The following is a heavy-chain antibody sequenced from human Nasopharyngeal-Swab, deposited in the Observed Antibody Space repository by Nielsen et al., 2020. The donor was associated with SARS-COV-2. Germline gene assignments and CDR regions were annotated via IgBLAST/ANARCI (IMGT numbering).Heavy chain of an antibody. CDR2: LTPPPGHP. Sequence: WVRQAPGQGLEWMGCLTPPPGHPPYAPVFTGLFVFFLDTSVSTAYLQISSLKAEDTAVYYCAREWELPGGGDYWGQGTLVTVSS. V-gene: IGHV7-4-1*02. CDR3: AREWELPGGGDY. J-gene: IGHJ4*02. D-gene: IGHD1-26*01.